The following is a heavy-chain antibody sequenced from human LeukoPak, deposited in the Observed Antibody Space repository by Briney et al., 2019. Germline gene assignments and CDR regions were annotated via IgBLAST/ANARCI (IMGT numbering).Heavy chain of an antibody. J-gene: IGHJ6*03. CDR1: GFTFSSYS. CDR2: ISSSSSYI. D-gene: IGHD3-3*01. Sequence: PGGSLRLSCAASGFTFSSYSMNWVRQAPGKGLEWVSSISSSSSYIYYADSVKGRFTISRDNAKNSLYLQMNSLRAEDTAVYYCARAYYDFWSGYYSYYMDVWGKGTTVTVSS. V-gene: IGHV3-21*01. CDR3: ARAYYDFWSGYYSYYMDV.